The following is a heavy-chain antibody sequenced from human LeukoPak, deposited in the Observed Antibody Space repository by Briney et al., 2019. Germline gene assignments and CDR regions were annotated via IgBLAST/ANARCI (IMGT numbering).Heavy chain of an antibody. V-gene: IGHV1-69*06. CDR3: ASKDNTAMALDY. Sequence: GASVKVSCKASGGTFSSYAISWVRQAPGQGLEWMGGIIPIFGTANYAQKFQGRVTITADKSTSTAYMELSSLRSEDTAVYYCASKDNTAMALDYWGQGTLVTVSS. CDR2: IIPIFGTA. D-gene: IGHD5-18*01. CDR1: GGTFSSYA. J-gene: IGHJ4*02.